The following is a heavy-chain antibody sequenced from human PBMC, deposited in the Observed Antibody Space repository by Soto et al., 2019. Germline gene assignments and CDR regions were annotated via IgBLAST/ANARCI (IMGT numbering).Heavy chain of an antibody. CDR2: IIPIFGTA. V-gene: IGHV1-69*06. J-gene: IGHJ6*02. CDR3: ARDSGKPHHYYYYYGMDV. Sequence: SVKVSCKASGGTFSSYAISWVRQAPGQGLEWMGGIIPIFGTANYAQKFQGRVTITADKSTSTAYMELSSLRSDDTAVYYCARDSGKPHHYYYYYGMDVWGQGTTVTVSS. CDR1: GGTFSSYA. D-gene: IGHD6-19*01.